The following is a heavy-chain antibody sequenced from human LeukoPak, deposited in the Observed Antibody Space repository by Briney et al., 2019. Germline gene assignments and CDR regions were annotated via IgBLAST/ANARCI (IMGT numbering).Heavy chain of an antibody. Sequence: GRSLRLSCAASGFTFDDYAMHWVRQAPGKGLEWVSGISWNSGSIGYADSVKGRFTISRDNSKNTLYLQMNSLRAEDTAVYYCARGGSSSRSLDYWGQGTLVTVSS. D-gene: IGHD6-6*01. V-gene: IGHV3-9*01. J-gene: IGHJ4*02. CDR3: ARGGSSSRSLDY. CDR2: ISWNSGSI. CDR1: GFTFDDYA.